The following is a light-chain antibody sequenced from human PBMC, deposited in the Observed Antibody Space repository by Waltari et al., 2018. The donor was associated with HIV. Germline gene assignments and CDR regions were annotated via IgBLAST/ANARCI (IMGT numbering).Light chain of an antibody. CDR1: TSNIGGNT. J-gene: IGLJ1*01. V-gene: IGLV1-44*01. CDR3: AAWDDSLKGGA. CDR2: SNN. Sequence: QSVLPQPPSASGTPGPRATISCSGSTSNIGGNTVSWYQQLPGTAPKLRIYSNNERPSGVPYRLSGSTSGTSASLVISGLQSEDEADYYCAAWDDSLKGGAFGTGTKVTVL.